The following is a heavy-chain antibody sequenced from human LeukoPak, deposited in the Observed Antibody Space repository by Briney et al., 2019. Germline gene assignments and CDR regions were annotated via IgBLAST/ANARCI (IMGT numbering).Heavy chain of an antibody. CDR2: INHSGST. D-gene: IGHD3-3*01. CDR3: ARDLFGEYYDFWSGYALEIFIDY. J-gene: IGHJ4*02. Sequence: SETLSLTCTVSGYSISSGYYWGWIRQPPGKGLEWIGEINHSGSTNYNPSLKSRVTISVDTSKNQFSLKLSSVTAADTAVYYCARDLFGEYYDFWSGYALEIFIDYWGQGTLVTVSS. CDR1: GYSISSGYY. V-gene: IGHV4-38-2*02.